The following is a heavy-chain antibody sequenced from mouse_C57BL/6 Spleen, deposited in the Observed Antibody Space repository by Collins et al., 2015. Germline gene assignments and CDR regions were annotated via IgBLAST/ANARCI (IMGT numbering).Heavy chain of an antibody. CDR3: TRGYGSSFYFDY. CDR2: IDPENGDT. Sequence: EVQLQQSGAELVRPGASVKLSCTASGFNIKDDYMHWVKQRPEQGLEWIGWIDPENGDTEYASKFQGKATITADTSSNTAYLQLSSLTSEDTAVYYCTRGYGSSFYFDYWGQGTTLTVSS. CDR1: GFNIKDDY. V-gene: IGHV14-4*01. D-gene: IGHD1-1*01. J-gene: IGHJ2*01.